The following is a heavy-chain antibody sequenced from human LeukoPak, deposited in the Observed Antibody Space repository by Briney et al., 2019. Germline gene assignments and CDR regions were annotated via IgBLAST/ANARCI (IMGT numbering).Heavy chain of an antibody. V-gene: IGHV3-23*01. CDR1: GFTFSSYA. CDR2: ISGSDGSA. J-gene: IGHJ4*02. CDR3: AKGWCSSTSCSFDY. D-gene: IGHD2-2*01. Sequence: PGGSLRLSCAASGFTFSSYAMSWVRQAPGKGLEWFSAISGSDGSAYYADSVKGRFTTSRDNSKNTLYLQMNSLRAEDTAVYYCAKGWCSSTSCSFDYWGQGTLVTVSS.